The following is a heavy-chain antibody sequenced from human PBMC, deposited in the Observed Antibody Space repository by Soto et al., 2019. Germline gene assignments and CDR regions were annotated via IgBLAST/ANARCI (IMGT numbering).Heavy chain of an antibody. CDR2: IYYSGST. Sequence: PXETLSLTCTVAGCSISSSSYYWGWIRQPPGKGLEWIGSIYYSGSTYYNPSLKSRVTISVDTSKNQFSLKLSSVTAADTAVYYCAREFLTYYYDSSGYADYWGQGTLVTVSS. D-gene: IGHD3-22*01. V-gene: IGHV4-39*02. CDR1: GCSISSSSYY. CDR3: AREFLTYYYDSSGYADY. J-gene: IGHJ4*02.